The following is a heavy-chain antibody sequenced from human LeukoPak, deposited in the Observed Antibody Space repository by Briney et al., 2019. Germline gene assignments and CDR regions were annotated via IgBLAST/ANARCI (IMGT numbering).Heavy chain of an antibody. Sequence: GGSLRLSCAASGFIVSSNYMTWVRQAPGKGLEWVSVIYSGGSTYHADSVKGRFTISRDRSKNTLYLQTNSLRAEDTAVYYCAKDGGFGWFDPWGQGTLVTVSS. CDR2: IYSGGST. CDR1: GFIVSSNY. D-gene: IGHD3-16*01. J-gene: IGHJ5*02. V-gene: IGHV3-66*01. CDR3: AKDGGFGWFDP.